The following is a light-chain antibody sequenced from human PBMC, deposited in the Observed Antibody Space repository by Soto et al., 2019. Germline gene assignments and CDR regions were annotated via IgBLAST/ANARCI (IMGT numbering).Light chain of an antibody. CDR1: QSVSSN. V-gene: IGKV3-15*01. CDR3: QQYNDWPIT. J-gene: IGKJ5*01. CDR2: AAS. Sequence: EIVMTHSPATLSVSPGERATLSFRASQSVSSNLAWYQQKPGQAPRLLMYAASTRATGIPARFSGSGSGTEFTLTISSLQSEDFAVYYCQQYNDWPITFDQGTRLEIK.